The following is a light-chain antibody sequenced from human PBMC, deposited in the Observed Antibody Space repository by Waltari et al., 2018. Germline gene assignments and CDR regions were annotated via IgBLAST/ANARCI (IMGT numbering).Light chain of an antibody. Sequence: DVVMTQSPLSLSVTLGQPASISCRSSQSLENSDGNTHLTWFQQRPGQSPRRLIYKVSNRDSGVPDRFSGSGSGTDFTLNISRVEAEDVGFYYCMQGTHWPPWTFGQGTKVEIK. V-gene: IGKV2-30*01. J-gene: IGKJ1*01. CDR1: QSLENSDGNTH. CDR3: MQGTHWPPWT. CDR2: KVS.